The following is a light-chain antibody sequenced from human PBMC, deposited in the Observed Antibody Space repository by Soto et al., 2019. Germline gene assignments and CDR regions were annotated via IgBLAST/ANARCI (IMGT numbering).Light chain of an antibody. CDR2: DVN. CDR3: TTWTTSTTMI. V-gene: IGLV2-14*03. CDR1: SSDIGAYNF. J-gene: IGLJ2*01. Sequence: QSALTHPASVSGSPGQSITISCTGTSSDIGAYNFVSWYQQHPGKAPKLMLYDVNIRPSGVSNRFSGSKSGNTASLTISGLQAEYEADYYCTTWTTSTTMIFGGGTKLTVL.